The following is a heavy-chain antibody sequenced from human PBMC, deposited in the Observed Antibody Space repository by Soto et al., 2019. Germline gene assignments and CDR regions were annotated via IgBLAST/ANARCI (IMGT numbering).Heavy chain of an antibody. CDR2: IIGSGSGT. V-gene: IGHV3-23*01. CDR1: GFTFSSYA. D-gene: IGHD5-18*01. J-gene: IGHJ4*02. Sequence: EVQLLESGGGLVQPGGSLRLSCAASGFTFSSYAMSWVRQAPGKGLEWVSTIIGSGSGTYYADSVKGRFTISRDNSKNTLYLQMNSLRAEDTAVYFCAKWVYSHGRFDYCGQGTLVTVSS. CDR3: AKWVYSHGRFDY.